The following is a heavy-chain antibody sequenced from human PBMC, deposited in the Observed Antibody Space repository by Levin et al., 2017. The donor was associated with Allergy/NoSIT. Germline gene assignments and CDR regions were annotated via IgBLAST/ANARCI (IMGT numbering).Heavy chain of an antibody. Sequence: SETLSLTCSVSGGSISGFYWTWIRQPAGKGPEWIGRIYPTGIPNSNPSLKSRPTMSVDTSKNQFALKLISVTAADTAVYYCARENRDSSGSNHYFDYWGQGTLVTVSS. CDR1: GGSISGFY. V-gene: IGHV4-4*07. D-gene: IGHD3-22*01. CDR3: ARENRDSSGSNHYFDY. CDR2: IYPTGIP. J-gene: IGHJ4*02.